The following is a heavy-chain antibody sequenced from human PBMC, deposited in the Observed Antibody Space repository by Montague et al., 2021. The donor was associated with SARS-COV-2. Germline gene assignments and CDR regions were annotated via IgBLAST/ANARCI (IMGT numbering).Heavy chain of an antibody. D-gene: IGHD3-10*02. Sequence: SLRLSCAASGFTFSTYGMTWVRQAPGKGLEWVSSISASAMRTHYXXSLKGRFTISRDNSKNTLYLQMSSRRAEDTAVYFCLNYHCSGSYGDFWGQGTLVTVSP. CDR2: ISASAMRT. V-gene: IGHV3-23*01. CDR1: GFTFSTYG. CDR3: LNYHCSGSYGDF. J-gene: IGHJ4*02.